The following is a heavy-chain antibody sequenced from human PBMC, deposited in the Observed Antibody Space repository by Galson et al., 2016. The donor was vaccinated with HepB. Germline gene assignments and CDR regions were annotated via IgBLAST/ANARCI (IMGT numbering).Heavy chain of an antibody. D-gene: IGHD6-13*01. CDR2: VIPMFGRA. CDR3: ARFEVVGRATAGTFDN. CDR1: GGTFTNHA. V-gene: IGHV1-69*06. Sequence: SVKVSCKASGGTFTNHAVNWVRQAPGQGLEWVGGVIPMFGRANYAQKFQGRVTITADSSTATAYMELTSLRSEDTATYYCARFEVVGRATAGTFDNWGQRTLVTVSS. J-gene: IGHJ4*02.